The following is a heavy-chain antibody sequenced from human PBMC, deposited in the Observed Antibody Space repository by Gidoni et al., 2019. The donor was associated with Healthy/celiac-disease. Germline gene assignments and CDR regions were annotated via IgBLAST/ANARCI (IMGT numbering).Heavy chain of an antibody. J-gene: IGHJ5*02. V-gene: IGHV4-34*01. D-gene: IGHD1-26*01. CDR2: INHSGST. CDR3: ARGVKETGGWFDP. CDR1: GGSFSGYY. Sequence: QVQLQQWGAGLLKPSETLSLTCAVYGGSFSGYYWSWIRQPPGKGLEWIWEINHSGSTNYNPSLKSRVTISVDTSKNQFSLKLSSVTAAATAVYYCARGVKETGGWFDPWGQGTLVTVSS.